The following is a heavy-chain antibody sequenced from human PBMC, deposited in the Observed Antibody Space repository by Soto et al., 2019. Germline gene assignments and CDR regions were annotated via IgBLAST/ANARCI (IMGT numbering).Heavy chain of an antibody. CDR3: AVPRRWCMLCSGHPRGYYYYYMDV. J-gene: IGHJ6*03. CDR1: GFTFSSYS. D-gene: IGHD2-8*01. CDR2: ISSSSSYI. V-gene: IGHV3-21*01. Sequence: GGSLRLSCAASGFTFSSYSMNWVRQAPGKGLEWVSSISSSSSYIYYADSVKGRFTISRDNAKNSLYLQMNSLRAEDTAVYYCAVPRRWCMLCSGHPRGYYYYYMDVWGKGTTVTVSS.